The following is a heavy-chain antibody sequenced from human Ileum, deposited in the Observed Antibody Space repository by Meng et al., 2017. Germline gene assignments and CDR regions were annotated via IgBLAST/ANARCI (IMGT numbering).Heavy chain of an antibody. J-gene: IGHJ4*02. CDR3: ARERIRELGLFDS. CDR2: ISNSGKT. CDR1: GDSIGNSKW. D-gene: IGHD3-10*01. V-gene: IGHV4-4*02. Sequence: QLPEWGPGLFQPSGTLSLACAVPGDSIGNSKWWSWLRQPPGKGLEWIGEISNSGKTVYSPSLKSRVRISLDKSNNQFSLTLNSVTAADTAMYYCARERIRELGLFDSWGQGTLVTVSS.